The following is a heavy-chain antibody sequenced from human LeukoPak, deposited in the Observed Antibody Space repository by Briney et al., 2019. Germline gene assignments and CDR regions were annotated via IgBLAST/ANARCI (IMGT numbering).Heavy chain of an antibody. CDR2: MTPNSVHT. V-gene: IGHV1-8*03. CDR1: GFTFSNYN. CDR3: ARSLTDEVDAFDI. Sequence: VASVKVSCKASGFTFSNYNINWVRQATGQGLEWMGRMTPNSVHTDFAQKSQGRVTITRSFSKNTAYMELSSLRSEDTAVYYCARSLTDEVDAFDIWGQGTMVTVSS. J-gene: IGHJ3*02.